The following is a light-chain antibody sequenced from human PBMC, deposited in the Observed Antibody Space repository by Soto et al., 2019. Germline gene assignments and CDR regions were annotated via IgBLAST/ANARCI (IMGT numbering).Light chain of an antibody. J-gene: IGLJ2*01. CDR2: SNN. CDR3: AAWDDSLNGNVV. CDR1: NSNIESNT. Sequence: QSVLTQPSSASGTPGQRVTISCSGSNSNIESNTVNWYQQLPGTAPKLLIYSNNHRPSGVPDRFSGSKSGTSASLAISGLQSDDESDYYCAAWDDSLNGNVVFGGGTKLTVL. V-gene: IGLV1-44*01.